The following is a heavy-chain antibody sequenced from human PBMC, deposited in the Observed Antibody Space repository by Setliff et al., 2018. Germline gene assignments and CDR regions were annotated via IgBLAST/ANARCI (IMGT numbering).Heavy chain of an antibody. V-gene: IGHV4-34*01. CDR1: GGSFSDYW. CDR2: IHHSGST. Sequence: SETLSLTCAVYGGSFSDYWWSWIRRLPGKGLEWIAEIHHSGSTNFHPSLKSRVAISVDPSKNQFYLNLRSVTAADTAVYFCARGTKTMVINYWYFDVWGRGTPVT. D-gene: IGHD4-17*01. J-gene: IGHJ2*01. CDR3: ARGTKTMVINYWYFDV.